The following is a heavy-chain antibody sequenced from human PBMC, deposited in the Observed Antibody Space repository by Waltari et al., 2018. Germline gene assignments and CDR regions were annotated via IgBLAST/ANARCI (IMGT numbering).Heavy chain of an antibody. D-gene: IGHD3-22*01. CDR2: IDWDDDK. CDR3: ARLIVVVQGYYMDV. J-gene: IGHJ6*03. CDR1: GFSLSTSGMC. V-gene: IGHV2-70*15. Sequence: QVTLRESGPALVKPTQTLTLTCTFSGFSLSTSGMCVSWIRQPPGKALEWLARIDWDDDKYYSTSLKTRLTISKDTSKNQVVLTMTNMDPVDTATYYCARLIVVVQGYYMDVWGKGTTVTVSS.